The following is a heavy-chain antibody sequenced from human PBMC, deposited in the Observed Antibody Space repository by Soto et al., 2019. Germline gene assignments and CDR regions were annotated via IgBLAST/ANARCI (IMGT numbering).Heavy chain of an antibody. D-gene: IGHD6-13*01. CDR2: IYKSATT. CDR1: GDSISSVDYF. J-gene: IGHJ4*02. V-gene: IGHV4-30-4*01. CDR3: ARAHGYSSSFDY. Sequence: SETLSLTCSVSGDSISSVDYFWAWIRQPPGQALEYIGYIYKSATTYYNPSFESRVAISLDTSKNQFSLKLSSVTAADTAVYYCARAHGYSSSFDYWGQGTLVTVSS.